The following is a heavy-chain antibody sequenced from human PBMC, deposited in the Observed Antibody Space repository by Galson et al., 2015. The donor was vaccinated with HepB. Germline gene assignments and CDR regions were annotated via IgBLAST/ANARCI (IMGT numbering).Heavy chain of an antibody. Sequence: SLRLSCAASGFTFSSYSMNWVRQAPGKGLEWVSYISSSSSTIYYADSVKGRFTISRDNARNSLYLQMNSLRDEDTAVYYCAREYKGHRSLLRFLESRGMDVWGQGTTVTVSS. CDR3: AREYKGHRSLLRFLESRGMDV. D-gene: IGHD3-3*01. V-gene: IGHV3-48*02. CDR2: ISSSSSTI. CDR1: GFTFSSYS. J-gene: IGHJ6*02.